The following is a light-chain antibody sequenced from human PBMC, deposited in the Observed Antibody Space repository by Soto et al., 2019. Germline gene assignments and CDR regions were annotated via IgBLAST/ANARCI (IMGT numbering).Light chain of an antibody. Sequence: QCLLTQPSSLSVSPGQPITISCTGTISDVGSYNLVSWFQQHPGKVPKLMIYEGTKRPSGVSDRFSGSKSGNTASLTISGLQTEDEADYYCYSYAGNSVYVYGTGTKVNVL. J-gene: IGLJ1*01. CDR1: ISDVGSYNL. V-gene: IGLV2-23*01. CDR3: YSYAGNSVYV. CDR2: EGT.